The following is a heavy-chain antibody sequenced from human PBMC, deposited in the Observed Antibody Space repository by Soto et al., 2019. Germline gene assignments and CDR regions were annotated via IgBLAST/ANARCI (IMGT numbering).Heavy chain of an antibody. CDR2: IYPGDSDT. D-gene: IGHD6-6*01. CDR1: GYSFTSYW. CDR3: ARLPLIAARPNDYYYGMDV. V-gene: IGHV5-51*01. J-gene: IGHJ6*02. Sequence: GESLKISCKGSGYSFTSYWISWVRQMPGKGLEWMGIIYPGDSDTRYSPSFQGQVTISADKSISTAYLQWSSLKASDTAMYYCARLPLIAARPNDYYYGMDVWGQGTTVTVSS.